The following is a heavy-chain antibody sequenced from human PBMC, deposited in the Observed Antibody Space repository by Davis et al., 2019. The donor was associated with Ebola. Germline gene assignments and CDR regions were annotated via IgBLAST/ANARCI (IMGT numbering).Heavy chain of an antibody. D-gene: IGHD6-13*01. CDR3: ARERETIAAADDYYYGMDV. Sequence: GESLKISCAASGFPFSSYSMNWVRKAPGKGLEWVSSISSSSSYIYYADSVKGRFTISRDNAKNSLYLQMNSLRAEDTAVYYCARERETIAAADDYYYGMDVWGQGTTVTVSS. V-gene: IGHV3-21*01. CDR1: GFPFSSYS. J-gene: IGHJ6*02. CDR2: ISSSSSYI.